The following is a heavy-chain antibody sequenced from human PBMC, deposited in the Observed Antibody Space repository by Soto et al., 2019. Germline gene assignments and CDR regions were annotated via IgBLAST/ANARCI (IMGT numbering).Heavy chain of an antibody. Sequence: EVQLVESGGGLVQPGKSLRLSCAASGFTFDDYAMHWVRQVPGKGLEWVSGLSWNSGTIDYADSVKGRFTISRDNAKNSLHLQMYSLKPEDTAFYYCAKAESSGWYYSLDYWGQGTLVTVSS. CDR3: AKAESSGWYYSLDY. D-gene: IGHD6-19*01. V-gene: IGHV3-9*01. J-gene: IGHJ4*02. CDR1: GFTFDDYA. CDR2: LSWNSGTI.